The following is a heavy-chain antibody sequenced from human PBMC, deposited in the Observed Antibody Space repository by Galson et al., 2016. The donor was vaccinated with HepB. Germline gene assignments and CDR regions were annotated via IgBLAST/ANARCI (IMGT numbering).Heavy chain of an antibody. J-gene: IGHJ6*01. CDR2: SYHTGTT. Sequence: SLRLSCAASGFTFSNYAMSWVRQAPGKGLEWIGESYHTGTTNYHPSLRRRVTISVDKSKNQFALRLASVTAADTAVYFCASKEWTSKSHYFYGLDVWGQGTTVIVSS. CDR3: ASKEWTSKSHYFYGLDV. D-gene: IGHD3-3*01. V-gene: IGHV4-4*01. CDR1: GFTFSNYAM.